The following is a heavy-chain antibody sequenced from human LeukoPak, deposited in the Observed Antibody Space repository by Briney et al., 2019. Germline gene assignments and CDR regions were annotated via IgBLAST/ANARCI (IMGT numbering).Heavy chain of an antibody. J-gene: IGHJ4*02. CDR1: GGSISSNNYN. CDR2: IYYSGST. D-gene: IGHD6-19*01. V-gene: IGHV4-39*02. CDR3: AREVAGTPWIDY. Sequence: SETLSLTCTVSGGSISSNNYNWGWIRQPPGKGLEWIRNIYYSGSTYYNPSLKSRVTISVDTSKNQFSLKLSSVTAADTAVYYCAREVAGTPWIDYWGQGTLVTVSS.